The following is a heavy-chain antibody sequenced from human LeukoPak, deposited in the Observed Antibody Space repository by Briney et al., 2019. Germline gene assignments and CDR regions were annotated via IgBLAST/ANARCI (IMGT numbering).Heavy chain of an antibody. V-gene: IGHV3-21*01. CDR2: ISSSSSDI. CDR1: GFTFSSYS. D-gene: IGHD3-22*01. CDR3: ARDRSVYYYDSSGYYSDAFDI. J-gene: IGHJ3*02. Sequence: PGGSLRLSCAASGFTFSSYSMNWVRQAPGKGLEWVSSISSSSSDIYYADSLKGRFTISRDNAKNSLYLQMNSLRAEDTAVYYCARDRSVYYYDSSGYYSDAFDIWGRGTMVTVSS.